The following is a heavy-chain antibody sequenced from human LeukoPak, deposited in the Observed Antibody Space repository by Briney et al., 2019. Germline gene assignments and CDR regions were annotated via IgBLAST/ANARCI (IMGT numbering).Heavy chain of an antibody. CDR3: ARGQDVLLWFGELFFDY. J-gene: IGHJ4*02. CDR1: GFTFSGYG. CDR2: IAYDGSRK. V-gene: IGHV3-30*03. D-gene: IGHD3-10*01. Sequence: GGSLRLSCAGSGFTFSGYGMHWVRQAPGKGLEWVTGIAYDGSRKHYADSVKGRFTISRDNSRNTMDLQMNSLRAEDTAVYYCARGQDVLLWFGELFFDYWGQGTLVTVSS.